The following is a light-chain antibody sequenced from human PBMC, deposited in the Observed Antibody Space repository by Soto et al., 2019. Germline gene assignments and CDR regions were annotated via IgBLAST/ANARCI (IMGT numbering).Light chain of an antibody. Sequence: IAMTQSQATLSLSPGERATLSCRASQSVSSKLAWYQQKPGQAPRLLIHGASTRATGIPARFSGTGSGTEFTLTISSLQSEDFAVYYCQQYNNWPPWTFGQGTKVDI. V-gene: IGKV3-15*01. J-gene: IGKJ1*01. CDR3: QQYNNWPPWT. CDR1: QSVSSK. CDR2: GAS.